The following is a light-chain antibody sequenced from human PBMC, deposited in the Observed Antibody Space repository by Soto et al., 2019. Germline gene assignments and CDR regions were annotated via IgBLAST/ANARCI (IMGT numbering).Light chain of an antibody. CDR2: EVS. Sequence: VLTQPASVSGSPGQSVTISCTGTSSDVGNYKYVSWYQQHPGKAPKLMIYEVSNRPSGVSNRFSGSKSGNTASLTISGLQAEDETDYYCFSYTSSGTYVFGTGTKVTVL. V-gene: IGLV2-14*01. CDR3: FSYTSSGTYV. CDR1: SSDVGNYKY. J-gene: IGLJ1*01.